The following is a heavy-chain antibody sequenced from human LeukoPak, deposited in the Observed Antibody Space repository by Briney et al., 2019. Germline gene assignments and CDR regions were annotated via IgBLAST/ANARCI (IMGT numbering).Heavy chain of an antibody. J-gene: IGHJ5*02. CDR1: GFTVSSNS. CDR2: IYSDNT. V-gene: IGHV3-53*01. Sequence: PGGSLRLSCTVSGFTVSSNSMSWVRQAPGKGLEWVSFIYSDNTHYSDSVKGRFTISRDNAKNSLYLQMNSLRAEDTAVYYCASGSSYSPNWFDPWGQGTLVTVSS. D-gene: IGHD2-15*01. CDR3: ASGSSYSPNWFDP.